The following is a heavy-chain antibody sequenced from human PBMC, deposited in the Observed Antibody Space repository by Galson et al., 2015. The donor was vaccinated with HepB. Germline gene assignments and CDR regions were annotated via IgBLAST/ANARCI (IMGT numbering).Heavy chain of an antibody. J-gene: IGHJ4*02. Sequence: SVKVSCKASGYTFADYYIHWVRQAPGQGLEWMGWIYPHSGGTDFAQKFQGRATLTRDTSISTAYMELSSLRSDDTAVYYCARDRWNLLEGGDYWGQGTLVTVSS. CDR3: ARDRWNLLEGGDY. D-gene: IGHD1-26*01. V-gene: IGHV1-2*02. CDR1: GYTFADYY. CDR2: IYPHSGGT.